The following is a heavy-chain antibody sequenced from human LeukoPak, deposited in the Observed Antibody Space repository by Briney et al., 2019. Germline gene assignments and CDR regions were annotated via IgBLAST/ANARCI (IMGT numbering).Heavy chain of an antibody. CDR2: SSSSGSTI. J-gene: IGHJ6*02. Sequence: GGSLRLSCAASGFTFSSYSMNWVRQAPGKGLEWVSYSSSSGSTISYADSVQGRFTISRDNAKNSLYLQMNSLGAEDTAVYYCARVPTTYGMDVWGHGTTVAVSS. CDR3: ARVPTTYGMDV. V-gene: IGHV3-48*01. D-gene: IGHD4-17*01. CDR1: GFTFSSYS.